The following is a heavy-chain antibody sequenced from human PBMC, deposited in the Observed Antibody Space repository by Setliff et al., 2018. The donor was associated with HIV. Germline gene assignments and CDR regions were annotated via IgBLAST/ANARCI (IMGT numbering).Heavy chain of an antibody. CDR2: IKSRVDGETT. V-gene: IGHV3-15*01. CDR1: GFNFKNAW. J-gene: IGHJ4*02. D-gene: IGHD3-22*01. CDR3: AKAARDYYDSSGYYIGIDY. Sequence: GGSLRLSCAGSGFNFKNAWMSWVRQAPGKGLEWVGRIKSRVDGETTAYADPVKGRFSISRDNSKNTLLLQMNSLGAEDTAVYYCAKAARDYYDSSGYYIGIDYWGRGTLVTVSS.